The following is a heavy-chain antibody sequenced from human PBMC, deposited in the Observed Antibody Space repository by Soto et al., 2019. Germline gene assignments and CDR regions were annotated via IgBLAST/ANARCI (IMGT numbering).Heavy chain of an antibody. CDR2: IYYSGST. V-gene: IGHV4-59*01. D-gene: IGHD3-22*01. CDR3: ARLDYYDSSGYIDD. Sequence: SETLSLTCTVSGGSISSYYWSWIRQPPGKGLEWIGYIYYSGSTNYNPSLKSRVTISVDTSKNQFSLKLSSVTAADTAVYYCARLDYYDSSGYIDDWGQGTLVTVSS. J-gene: IGHJ4*02. CDR1: GGSISSYY.